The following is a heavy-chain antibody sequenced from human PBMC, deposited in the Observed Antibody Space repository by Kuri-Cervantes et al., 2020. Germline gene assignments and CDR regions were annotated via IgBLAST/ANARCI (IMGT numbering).Heavy chain of an antibody. J-gene: IGHJ3*02. V-gene: IGHV2-70*01. CDR1: GFSLSTSGVG. CDR2: IDWDDDK. Sequence: SGPTLVKPTQTLTLTCTFSGFSLSTSGVGVGWIRQPPGKALEWLALIDWDDDKYYSTSLKTRLTISKDTSKNQVVLTMTNMDPVDTATYYCAWMFRELPHGAFDIWGQGTMVTVSS. CDR3: AWMFRELPHGAFDI. D-gene: IGHD3-10*01.